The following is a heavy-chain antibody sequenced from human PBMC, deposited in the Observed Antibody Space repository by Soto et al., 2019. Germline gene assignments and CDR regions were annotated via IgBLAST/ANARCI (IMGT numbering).Heavy chain of an antibody. CDR1: GFTFSSYA. V-gene: IGHV3-23*01. J-gene: IGHJ5*02. CDR3: AARITMIVVVLENWFDP. D-gene: IGHD3-22*01. Sequence: GGSLRLSCAASGFTFSSYAMSWVRQAPGKGLEWVSVIGGSGGATYYADSVKGRLTISRDNSKSTLYLQMNSLRAEDTAVYYCAARITMIVVVLENWFDPWGQGTLVTVSS. CDR2: IGGSGGAT.